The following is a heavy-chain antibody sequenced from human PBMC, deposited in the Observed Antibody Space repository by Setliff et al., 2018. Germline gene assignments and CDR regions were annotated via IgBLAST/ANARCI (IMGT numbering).Heavy chain of an antibody. CDR1: GDTFSSYG. J-gene: IGHJ6*03. CDR2: TIPMFGST. CDR3: VREGVDTRSSTDYHYYMDV. D-gene: IGHD5-18*01. V-gene: IGHV1-69*05. Sequence: ASVKVSCKASGDTFSSYGISWVRQAPGQGLEWMGGTIPMFGSTSYAQKFQGRVTIITDESTTTAYMELSSLGSEDTAVYYCVREGVDTRSSTDYHYYMDVWGKGTTVTVSS.